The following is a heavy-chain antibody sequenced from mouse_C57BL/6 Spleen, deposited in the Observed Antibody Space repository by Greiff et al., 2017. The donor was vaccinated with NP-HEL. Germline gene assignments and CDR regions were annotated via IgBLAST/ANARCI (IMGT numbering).Heavy chain of an antibody. J-gene: IGHJ4*01. V-gene: IGHV5-17*01. CDR1: GFTFSDYG. CDR2: ISSGSSTI. CDR3: ARNYYGSSCYAMDY. Sequence: EVKVVESGGGLVKPGGSLKLSCAASGFTFSDYGMHWVRQAPEKGLEWVAYISSGSSTIYYADTVKGRFTISRDNAKNTLFLQMTSLRSEDTAMYYCARNYYGSSCYAMDYWGQGTSVTVSS. D-gene: IGHD1-1*01.